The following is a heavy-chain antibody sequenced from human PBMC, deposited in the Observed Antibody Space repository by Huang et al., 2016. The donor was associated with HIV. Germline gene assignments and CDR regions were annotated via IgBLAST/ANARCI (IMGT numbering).Heavy chain of an antibody. V-gene: IGHV3-30-3*01. D-gene: IGHD3-16*02. J-gene: IGHJ6*03. CDR3: ARDAYYDYVWGSYRKYYYYYMDV. CDR1: GFTFSSYA. CDR2: ISYDVSIK. Sequence: QVQLVESGGGVVQPGRSLRLSCAASGFTFSSYAMHWVRQAPGKGLYVVAVISYDVSIKSYAATVNGRFPISRDNSKNTLYLQMNSLRAEDTAVYYCARDAYYDYVWGSYRKYYYYYMDVWGKGTTVTVSS.